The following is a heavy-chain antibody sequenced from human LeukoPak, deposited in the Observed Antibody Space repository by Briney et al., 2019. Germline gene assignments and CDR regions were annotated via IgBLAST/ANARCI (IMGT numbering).Heavy chain of an antibody. CDR2: ISAYNGNT. D-gene: IGHD3-10*01. J-gene: IGHJ6*02. CDR1: GYTFTSYG. Sequence: ASVKVSCKASGYTFTSYGISWVRQAPGQGLEWMGWISAYNGNTNYAQKLQGRVTMTTDTSTSTAYMELRSLRSDDTAAYYCARDLTWFGESKYYYYYGMDVWGQGTTVTVSS. V-gene: IGHV1-18*01. CDR3: ARDLTWFGESKYYYYYGMDV.